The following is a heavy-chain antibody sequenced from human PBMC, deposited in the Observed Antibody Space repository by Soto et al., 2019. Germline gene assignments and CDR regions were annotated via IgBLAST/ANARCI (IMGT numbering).Heavy chain of an antibody. J-gene: IGHJ6*02. CDR3: AGRQYDFWSGYYDHYYYGMDV. CDR1: GGTFSSYA. CDR2: IIPIFGTA. V-gene: IGHV1-69*12. Sequence: QVQLVQSGAEVKKPGSSVKVSCKASGGTFSSYAISWVRQAPGQGLEWMGGIIPIFGTANYAQQFQGRVTITADECPSTAYMELSSLRSEDAAVYYCAGRQYDFWSGYYDHYYYGMDVWGQGPTVTVSS. D-gene: IGHD3-3*01.